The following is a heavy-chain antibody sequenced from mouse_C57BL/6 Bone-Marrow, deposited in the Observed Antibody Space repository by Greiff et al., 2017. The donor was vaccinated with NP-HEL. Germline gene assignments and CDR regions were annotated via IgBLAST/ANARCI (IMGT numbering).Heavy chain of an antibody. Sequence: QVQLQQPGAELVKPGASVKLSCKASGYTFTSYWMQWVKQRPGQGLEWIGEIDPSDSYPNYNQKFKGKATLTVDKSSSTAYMQLSSLTSEDSAVYYCAREGPYYAMDYWGQGTSVTVSS. CDR2: IDPSDSYP. CDR1: GYTFTSYW. V-gene: IGHV1-50*01. D-gene: IGHD3-3*01. CDR3: AREGPYYAMDY. J-gene: IGHJ4*01.